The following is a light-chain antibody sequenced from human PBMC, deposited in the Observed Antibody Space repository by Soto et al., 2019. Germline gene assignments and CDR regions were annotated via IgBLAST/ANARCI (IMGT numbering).Light chain of an antibody. CDR2: GAS. CDR3: QQYGSSRGT. V-gene: IGKV3-20*01. Sequence: EVVLTQSPVTLSLSPGEIATLSCRASQSFRGLLAWYQQKPGQAPRLLIYGASSRATGIPDRFSGSGSGTDFTLTISRLEPEDFAVYYCQQYGSSRGTFGQGTKVDIK. CDR1: QSFRGL. J-gene: IGKJ1*01.